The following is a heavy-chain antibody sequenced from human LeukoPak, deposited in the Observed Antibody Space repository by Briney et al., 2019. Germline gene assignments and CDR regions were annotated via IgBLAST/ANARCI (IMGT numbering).Heavy chain of an antibody. CDR1: GFTFDDYA. CDR3: AKDLGSGSHPSFDY. CDR2: ISGDGGST. D-gene: IGHD3-10*01. J-gene: IGHJ4*02. V-gene: IGHV3-43*02. Sequence: QPGGSLGLSCAASGFTFDDYAMHWVRQAPGKGLEWGSLISGDGGSTYYADSVKGRFTISRDNSKNSLYLQMNSLRTEDTALYYCAKDLGSGSHPSFDYWGQETLVTVSS.